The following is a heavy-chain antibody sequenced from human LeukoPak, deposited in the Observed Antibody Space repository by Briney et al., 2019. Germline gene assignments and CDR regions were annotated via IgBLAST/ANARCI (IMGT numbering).Heavy chain of an antibody. J-gene: IGHJ4*02. D-gene: IGHD1-7*01. CDR3: ARDGGITGTTRVRYPVY. V-gene: IGHV4-31*03. CDR1: GGSISSGGYY. CDR2: IYYSGST. Sequence: SETLSLTCTVSGGSISSGGYYWSWIRQHPGKGLEWIGYIYYSGSTYYNPSLKSRVTLSVDTSKNQFSLKLSSVTAADTAVYYCARDGGITGTTRVRYPVYWGQGTLVTVSS.